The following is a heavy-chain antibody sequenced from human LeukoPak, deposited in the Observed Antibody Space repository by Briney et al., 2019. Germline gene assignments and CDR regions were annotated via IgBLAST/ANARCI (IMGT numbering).Heavy chain of an antibody. D-gene: IGHD2-2*01. CDR2: IYSGGST. Sequence: GGSLRLSCAASGFTVSSNYMSWVRQAPGKGLEWVSVIYSGGSTYYADSVKGRFTISRDNSKNTLYLQMNSLRAEDTAVYYCARDKVACSSTSCHCWYFDLWGRGTLVTVSS. CDR1: GFTVSSNY. V-gene: IGHV3-53*01. CDR3: ARDKVACSSTSCHCWYFDL. J-gene: IGHJ2*01.